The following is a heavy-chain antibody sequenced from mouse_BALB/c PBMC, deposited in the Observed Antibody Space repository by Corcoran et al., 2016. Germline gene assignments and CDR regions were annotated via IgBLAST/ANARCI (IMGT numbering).Heavy chain of an antibody. Sequence: QVQLQQSGAELMKPGASVKISCKATGYTFSSYWKEWVKQRPGHGLEWIGEILPGSGSTNYNTKFKGKATFTADTSSNTAYMQLSSLTSEDSAVYYCARYGYYVAFAYWGQGTLVTVSA. CDR3: ARYGYYVAFAY. CDR1: GYTFSSYW. CDR2: ILPGSGST. J-gene: IGHJ3*01. D-gene: IGHD2-3*01. V-gene: IGHV1-9*01.